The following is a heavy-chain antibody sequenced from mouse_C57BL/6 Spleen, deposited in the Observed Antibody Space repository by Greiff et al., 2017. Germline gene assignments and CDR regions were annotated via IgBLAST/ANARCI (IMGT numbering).Heavy chain of an antibody. V-gene: IGHV1-20*01. CDR1: GYSFTGYF. J-gene: IGHJ2*01. Sequence: VQLQQSGPELVKPGDSVKISCKASGYSFTGYFMNWVMQSHGKSLEWIGRINPYNGDTFYNQKFKGKATLTVDKSSSTAHMELRSLTSEDSAVYYCARRVIQSYYFDYWGQGTTLTVSS. CDR3: ARRVIQSYYFDY. D-gene: IGHD2-13*01. CDR2: INPYNGDT.